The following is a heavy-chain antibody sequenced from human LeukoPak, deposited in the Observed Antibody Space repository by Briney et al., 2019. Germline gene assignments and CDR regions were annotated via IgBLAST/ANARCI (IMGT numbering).Heavy chain of an antibody. CDR3: AKDYGSGSYGYYYYYMDV. CDR2: IKQDGSDK. CDR1: GFTFSNYW. J-gene: IGHJ6*03. D-gene: IGHD3-10*01. Sequence: GGSLRLSCAASGFTFSNYWMSWVRQAPGKGLEWVANIKQDGSDKYYVDSVKGRFSISRDNAENSLYLQMNSLRAEDTAVYYCAKDYGSGSYGYYYYYMDVWGKGTTVTISS. V-gene: IGHV3-7*01.